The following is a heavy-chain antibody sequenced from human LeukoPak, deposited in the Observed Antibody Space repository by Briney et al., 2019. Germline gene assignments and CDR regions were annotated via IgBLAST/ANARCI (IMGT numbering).Heavy chain of an antibody. Sequence: ASVKVSCKASGYTFTSYDINWVRQATGQGPVWMGWMNPSGGQTNYAQSLQGRVTMTRNTSTSTAYMDLSSLRSKDTAVYYCTRRSVAGTFEYWGQGTLVTVSS. CDR3: TRRSVAGTFEY. D-gene: IGHD6-19*01. CDR1: GYTFTSYD. J-gene: IGHJ4*02. CDR2: MNPSGGQT. V-gene: IGHV1-8*01.